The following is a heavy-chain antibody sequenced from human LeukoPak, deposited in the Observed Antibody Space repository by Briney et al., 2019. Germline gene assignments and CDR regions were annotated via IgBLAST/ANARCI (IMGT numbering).Heavy chain of an antibody. J-gene: IGHJ5*02. D-gene: IGHD3-3*01. CDR3: ARELQTYYDFWSGYFGWFDP. Sequence: GASVKVSCKASGYTFTSYYMHWVRQAPGQGLEWMGIINPSGGSTSYAQKFQGRVTMTRDMSTSTVYMELSSLRSEDTAVYYCARELQTYYDFWSGYFGWFDPWGQGALVTVSS. CDR1: GYTFTSYY. CDR2: INPSGGST. V-gene: IGHV1-46*01.